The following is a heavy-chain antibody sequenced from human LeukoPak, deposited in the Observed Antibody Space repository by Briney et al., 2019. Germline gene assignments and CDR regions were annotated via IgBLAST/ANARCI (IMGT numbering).Heavy chain of an antibody. J-gene: IGHJ2*01. D-gene: IGHD5-18*01. CDR2: ISAYDGNT. Sequence: ASVKVSCKASGYTFTSYGISWVRQAPGQGLEWMGWISAYDGNTNYAQKLQGRVTMTTDTSTSTAYMELRSLRSDDTAVYYCARVLRIQLWSRDNWYFDLWGRGTLVTVSS. CDR1: GYTFTSYG. CDR3: ARVLRIQLWSRDNWYFDL. V-gene: IGHV1-18*01.